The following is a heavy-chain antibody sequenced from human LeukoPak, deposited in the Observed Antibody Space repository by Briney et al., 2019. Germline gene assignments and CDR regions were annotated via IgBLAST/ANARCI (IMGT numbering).Heavy chain of an antibody. V-gene: IGHV4-31*03. J-gene: IGHJ3*02. CDR3: AREVMAPSATDAFDI. Sequence: KPSKTLSLTCTVSGDSITSDNYFWSWIRQHPGEGLEWIGYIDNRGDTYYNPSLGSRVTLSVDTSKKQFSLNLSSVTAADTAVYYCAREVMAPSATDAFDIWGQGTMVTVSS. D-gene: IGHD2-2*01. CDR1: GDSITSDNYF. CDR2: IDNRGDT.